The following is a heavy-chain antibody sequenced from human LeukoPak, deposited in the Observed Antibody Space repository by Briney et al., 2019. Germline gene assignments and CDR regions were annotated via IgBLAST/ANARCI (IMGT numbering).Heavy chain of an antibody. CDR2: ISYDGSNK. J-gene: IGHJ4*02. V-gene: IGHV3-30*04. Sequence: GRSLRLSCAASGFTFSSYAMHWVRQAPGKGLEWVAVISYDGSNKYYADSVKGRFTISRDNSKNTLYLQMNSLRAEDTAVYYCAASEGYGGYDHWGQGTLVTVSS. CDR1: GFTFSSYA. D-gene: IGHD5-12*01. CDR3: AASEGYGGYDH.